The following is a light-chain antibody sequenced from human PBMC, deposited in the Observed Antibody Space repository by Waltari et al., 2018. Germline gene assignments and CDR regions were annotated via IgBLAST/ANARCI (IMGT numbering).Light chain of an antibody. Sequence: ETVMTQSPATLSVSPGESVTLSCGASHAVSTHVAWYQHRPGQAPRLLIYDRSTRATDIPARFSGGGSGSDFTLTISNLQSEDFAEYYCQQYNQWPLTFGGGTKVEIK. CDR2: DRS. CDR1: HAVSTH. V-gene: IGKV3-15*01. CDR3: QQYNQWPLT. J-gene: IGKJ4*01.